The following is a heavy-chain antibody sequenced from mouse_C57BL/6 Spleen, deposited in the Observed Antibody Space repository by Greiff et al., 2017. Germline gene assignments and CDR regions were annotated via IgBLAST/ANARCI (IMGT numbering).Heavy chain of an antibody. CDR1: GYTFTSYG. J-gene: IGHJ4*01. CDR2: IYPRSGNT. Sequence: QVQLQQSGAELARPGASVKLSCKASGYTFTSYGISWVKQRTGQGLEWIGEIYPRSGNTYYNEKFKGKATLTADKSSSTAYMELRSLTSEDSAVYFCARRDSNYDYYAMDYWGQGTSVTVSS. D-gene: IGHD2-5*01. V-gene: IGHV1-81*01. CDR3: ARRDSNYDYYAMDY.